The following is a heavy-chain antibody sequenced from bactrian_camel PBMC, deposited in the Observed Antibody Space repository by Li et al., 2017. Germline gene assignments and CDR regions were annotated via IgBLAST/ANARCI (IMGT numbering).Heavy chain of an antibody. D-gene: IGHD6*01. Sequence: HVQLVESGGGSVQAGGSLRLSCEVSGDIEGTNCIGWFRQYPGKEREGVAAIVTLGGTTYYGDSVTGRFTISQDNAKNTLYLQLNSLKTEDTAMYYCTKDRGRAVPAGSFDYWAQGTQVTVS. CDR1: GDIEGTNC. V-gene: IGHV3S1*01. J-gene: IGHJ6*01. CDR2: IVTLGGTT. CDR3: TKDRGRAVPAGSFDY.